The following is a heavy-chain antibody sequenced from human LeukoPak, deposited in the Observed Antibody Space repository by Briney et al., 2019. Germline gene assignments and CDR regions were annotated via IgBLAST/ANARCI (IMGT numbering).Heavy chain of an antibody. V-gene: IGHV3-33*01. CDR3: ARDYGYSSSFDY. CDR1: GFTSSTYG. J-gene: IGHJ4*02. D-gene: IGHD6-19*01. Sequence: GGALRLSCAASGFTSSTYGMHWVREAPGKGLGWGAIIWYDGSDKYYADSVTGRFTISRDNAKNSLYLQMNSLRDEDTAVYYCARDYGYSSSFDYWGQGTLVTVSS. CDR2: IWYDGSDK.